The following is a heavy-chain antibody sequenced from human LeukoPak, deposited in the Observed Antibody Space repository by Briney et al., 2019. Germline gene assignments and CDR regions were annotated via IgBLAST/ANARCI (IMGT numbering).Heavy chain of an antibody. CDR3: ARVITSGYSYYYYMDF. D-gene: IGHD1-20*01. CDR2: IHYSGSS. V-gene: IGHV4-59*01. CDR1: GVSINSYF. Sequence: PSETLSLTCSVSGVSINSYFWSWIRQPPGKGLEWIGYIHYSGSSNYNSSLKSRVTIAVDTSKNQFSLRLTSVTAADTAVYYCARVITSGYSYYYYMDFWGRGTTVTVPS. J-gene: IGHJ6*03.